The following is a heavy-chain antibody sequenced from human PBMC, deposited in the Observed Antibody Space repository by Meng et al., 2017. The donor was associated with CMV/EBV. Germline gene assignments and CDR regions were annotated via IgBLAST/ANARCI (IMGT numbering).Heavy chain of an antibody. Sequence: ASVKVSCKASGYTFTSYRIGWVRQAPGQGLEWMGWISTNNGNTNYAHKLQGRVTMTTDTSTSTVYMELRSLRSDDTAVYYCARVEEWGWFGPWGQGTLVTVSS. CDR1: GYTFTSYR. CDR3: ARVEEWGWFGP. V-gene: IGHV1-18*01. CDR2: ISTNNGNT. D-gene: IGHD3-16*01. J-gene: IGHJ5*02.